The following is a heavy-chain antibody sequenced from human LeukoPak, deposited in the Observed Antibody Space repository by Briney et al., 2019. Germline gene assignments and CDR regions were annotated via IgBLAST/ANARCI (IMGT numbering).Heavy chain of an antibody. CDR3: ARDKYAGTTN. Sequence: SETLSLTCTVSGGSISSYYWSWIRQPPGKGLGWIGYIYYSGSTNYNPSLKSRVTISVDTSKNQFSLKLSSVTAADTAVYYCARDKYAGTTNWGQGTLVTVSS. V-gene: IGHV4-59*12. J-gene: IGHJ4*02. D-gene: IGHD1-7*01. CDR1: GGSISSYY. CDR2: IYYSGST.